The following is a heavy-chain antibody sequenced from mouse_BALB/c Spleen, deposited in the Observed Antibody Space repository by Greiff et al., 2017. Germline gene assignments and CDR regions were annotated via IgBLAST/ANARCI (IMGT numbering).Heavy chain of an antibody. CDR1: GYTFTSYY. J-gene: IGHJ3*01. V-gene: IGHV1S81*02. CDR3: TRWTT. D-gene: IGHD2-13*01. Sequence: QVQLQQSGAELVKPGASVKLSCKASGYTFTSYYMYWVKQRPGQGLEWIGEINPSNGGTNFNEKFKSKATLTVDKSSSTAYMQLSGLTSEDSAVYYCTRWTTWGQGTLVTVSA. CDR2: INPSNGGT.